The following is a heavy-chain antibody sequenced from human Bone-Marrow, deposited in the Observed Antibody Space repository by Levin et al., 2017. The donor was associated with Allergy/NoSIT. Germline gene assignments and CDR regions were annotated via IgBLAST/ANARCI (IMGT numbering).Heavy chain of an antibody. J-gene: IGHJ3*02. D-gene: IGHD3-10*01. Sequence: SVKVSCKASGGTFSSYAISWVRQAPGQGLEWMGGIIPIFGTANYAQKFQGRVTITADESTSTAYMELSSLRSEDTAVYYCASNVTMVRVKMGAFDIWGQGTMVTVSS. CDR3: ASNVTMVRVKMGAFDI. CDR1: GGTFSSYA. CDR2: IIPIFGTA. V-gene: IGHV1-69*13.